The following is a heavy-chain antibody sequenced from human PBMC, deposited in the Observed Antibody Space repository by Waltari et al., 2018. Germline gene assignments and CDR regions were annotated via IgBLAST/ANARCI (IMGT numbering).Heavy chain of an antibody. J-gene: IGHJ3*02. V-gene: IGHV4-39*07. CDR2: SYYRGST. D-gene: IGHD2-2*01. CDR1: GGSISSSSYY. CDR3: AYSNQGSTSVWSQRRHAFDI. Sequence: QLQLQESGPGLVKPSETLSLTCPVSGGSISSSSYYWGWFRQPPGKGLEWIGRSYYRGSTYDNPSRKSRGTISVDTAKNQFSRKLSTVTAADTAVYYCAYSNQGSTSVWSQRRHAFDIWGQGTMVTVSS.